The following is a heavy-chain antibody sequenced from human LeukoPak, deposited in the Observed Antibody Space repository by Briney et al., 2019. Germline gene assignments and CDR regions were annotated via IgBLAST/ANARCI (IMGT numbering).Heavy chain of an antibody. Sequence: PSETLSLTCTVSGGSISSYYWSWIRQPAGKGLEWIGRIYTSGSTNYNPSLKSRVTMSVDTSKNQFSLKLSSVTAADTAVYHCARDLAIAAAGSHGYFDLWGRGTLVTVSS. D-gene: IGHD6-13*01. CDR1: GGSISSYY. CDR2: IYTSGST. V-gene: IGHV4-4*07. J-gene: IGHJ2*01. CDR3: ARDLAIAAAGSHGYFDL.